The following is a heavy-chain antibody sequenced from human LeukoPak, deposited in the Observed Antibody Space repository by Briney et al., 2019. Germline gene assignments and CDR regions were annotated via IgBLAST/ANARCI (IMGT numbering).Heavy chain of an antibody. CDR2: IYYSGST. Sequence: PSETLSLTCTVSGGSISGYYWSWIRQPPGKGLEWIGYIYYSGSTNYNPSLKSRVTISVDTSKNQFSLKLSSVTAADTAVYYCARAKSSIAAPYYDYWGQGTLVTVSS. V-gene: IGHV4-59*08. CDR3: ARAKSSIAAPYYDY. D-gene: IGHD6-6*01. J-gene: IGHJ4*02. CDR1: GGSISGYY.